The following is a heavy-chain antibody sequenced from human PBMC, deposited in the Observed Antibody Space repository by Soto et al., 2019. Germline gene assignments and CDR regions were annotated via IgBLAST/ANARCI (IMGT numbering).Heavy chain of an antibody. CDR2: IYPGDSDT. CDR3: ARRGVDPAYGMDV. V-gene: IGHV5-51*01. CDR1: GYSFTSYR. Sequence: LGESLKISCKGSGYSFTSYRIGWVRQMPGKGLEWMGIIYPGDSDTRYSPSFQGQVTISADKSISTAYLQWSSLKASDTAMYYCARRGVDPAYGMDVWGQGTTVTVS. J-gene: IGHJ6*02. D-gene: IGHD1-26*01.